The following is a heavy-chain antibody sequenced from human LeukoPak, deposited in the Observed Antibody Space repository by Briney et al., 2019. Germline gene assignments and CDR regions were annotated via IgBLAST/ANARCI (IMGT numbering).Heavy chain of an antibody. CDR3: ARDLGFYGDYYFDY. CDR2: IYYSGST. D-gene: IGHD4-17*01. CDR1: GGSISSYY. V-gene: IGHV4-59*01. J-gene: IGHJ4*02. Sequence: PSETLSLTCTVSGGSISSYYWSWIRQPPGKGLEWIGYIYYSGSTNYNPSLKSRVTISVDTSKNQLSLKLSSVTAADTAVYYCARDLGFYGDYYFDYWGQGTLVTVSS.